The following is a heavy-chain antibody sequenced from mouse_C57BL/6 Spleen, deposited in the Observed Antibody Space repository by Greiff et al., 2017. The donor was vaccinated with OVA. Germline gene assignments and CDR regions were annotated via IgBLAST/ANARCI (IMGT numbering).Heavy chain of an antibody. V-gene: IGHV1-85*01. CDR2: FYPRDGST. CDR3: ARRIYYGNLPDDYYAMDY. D-gene: IGHD2-1*01. Sequence: QVQLQQSGPELVKPGASVKLSCKASGYTFTSYDINWVKPRPGQGLEWIGWFYPRDGSTKYNEKFKGKATLTVDTSSSTAYMELHSLTSEDSAVYFCARRIYYGNLPDDYYAMDYWGQGTSVTVSS. J-gene: IGHJ4*01. CDR1: GYTFTSYD.